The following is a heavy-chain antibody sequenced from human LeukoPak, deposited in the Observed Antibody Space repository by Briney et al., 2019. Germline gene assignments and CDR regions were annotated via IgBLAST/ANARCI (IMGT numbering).Heavy chain of an antibody. J-gene: IGHJ4*02. D-gene: IGHD4-17*01. CDR3: AKRDDSGAYPYFLDF. CDR1: GFTFSRFS. Sequence: GGSLRLSCAVSGFTFSRFSMSWVSQAPGKGLEWVSSISDSGAGTYYVDSVKGRYTISRDNSENTLYLQMDSLRADDTAVYYCAKRDDSGAYPYFLDFWGQGTLVTVSS. CDR2: ISDSGAGT. V-gene: IGHV3-23*01.